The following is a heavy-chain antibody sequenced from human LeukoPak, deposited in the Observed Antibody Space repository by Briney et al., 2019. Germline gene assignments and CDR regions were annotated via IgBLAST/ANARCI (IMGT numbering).Heavy chain of an antibody. J-gene: IGHJ3*02. Sequence: ASVKVSCTSSGYIFTDHFIHWVRQAPGLGLEWMGWINLNSGGTTNAQKSQGRVTMTGDTSIRTAYMELRKLRSDDTAGYYCARSYGSGRREVFDIWGQGTRVTVSS. D-gene: IGHD3-10*01. CDR3: ARSYGSGRREVFDI. CDR2: INLNSGGT. V-gene: IGHV1-2*02. CDR1: GYIFTDHF.